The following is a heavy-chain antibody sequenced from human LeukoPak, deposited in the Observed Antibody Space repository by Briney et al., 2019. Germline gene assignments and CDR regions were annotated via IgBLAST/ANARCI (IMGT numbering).Heavy chain of an antibody. CDR2: ISVYNGDT. D-gene: IGHD1-14*01. CDR3: ARILTTDSFDT. J-gene: IGHJ5*02. CDR1: GYTFTSYD. Sequence: GASVKVSCKASGYTFTSYDINWVRQATGQGLEWMGWISVYNGDTNYAQKLQGRVTMTTDTSTSTAYMELRSLRFDDTAVYYCARILTTDSFDTWGQGTLVTVSA. V-gene: IGHV1-18*01.